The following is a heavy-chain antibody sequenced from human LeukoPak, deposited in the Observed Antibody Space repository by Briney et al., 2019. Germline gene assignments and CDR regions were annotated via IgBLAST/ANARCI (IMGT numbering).Heavy chain of an antibody. J-gene: IGHJ3*02. CDR2: IYYSGST. Sequence: SETLSLTCTVYGGSISSYYWSWIRQPPGKGLEWIGYIYYSGSTNYNPSLKSRVTISVDTSKNQFSLKLSSVTAADTAVYYCARTYSSSWYDPFWTANDAFDIWGQGTMVTVSS. D-gene: IGHD6-13*01. CDR1: GGSISSYY. CDR3: ARTYSSSWYDPFWTANDAFDI. V-gene: IGHV4-59*08.